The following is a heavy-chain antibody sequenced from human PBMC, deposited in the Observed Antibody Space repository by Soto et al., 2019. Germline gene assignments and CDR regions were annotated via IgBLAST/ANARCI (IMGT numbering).Heavy chain of an antibody. D-gene: IGHD3-3*01. CDR3: AKDLYYAFWSGYPDY. V-gene: IGHV3-30*18. J-gene: IGHJ4*02. CDR2: ISYDGSNK. CDR1: GFTFSSYG. Sequence: QVQLVESGGGVVQPGRSLRLSCAASGFTFSSYGMHWVRQAPGKGLEWVAVISYDGSNKYYADSVKGRFTISRDNSKNTLYLQMNSLRAENTAVYYCAKDLYYAFWSGYPDYWGQGTLVTVSS.